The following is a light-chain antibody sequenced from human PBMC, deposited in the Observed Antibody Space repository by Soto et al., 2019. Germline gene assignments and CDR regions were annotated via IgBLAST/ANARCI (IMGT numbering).Light chain of an antibody. J-gene: IGLJ1*01. CDR2: GNS. CDR3: QSYDSSLGGSV. Sequence: QSVLTQPPSVSGAPGQRVTISCTGNRSNIGAGYDVHWYPKLPGTAPKLLIYGNSNRPSGVPDRFSGSKSGTSASLAITGLQAEDEADYYCQSYDSSLGGSVFGTGTKLTVL. V-gene: IGLV1-40*01. CDR1: RSNIGAGYD.